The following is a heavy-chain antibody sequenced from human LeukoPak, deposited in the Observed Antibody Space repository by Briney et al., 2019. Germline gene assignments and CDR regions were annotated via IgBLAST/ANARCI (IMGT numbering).Heavy chain of an antibody. CDR2: IYTSGST. CDR1: GGSISSYY. V-gene: IGHV4-4*07. D-gene: IGHD3-22*01. CDR3: AREYDSSGYYGGYFDY. J-gene: IGHJ4*02. Sequence: SETLSLTCTVSGGSISSYYWSWIRQPAGKGLEWIGRIYTSGSTNYNPSLKSRVTISVDTSKNQFSLKLSSVTAADTAVYYCAREYDSSGYYGGYFDYWGQGTLVTVSS.